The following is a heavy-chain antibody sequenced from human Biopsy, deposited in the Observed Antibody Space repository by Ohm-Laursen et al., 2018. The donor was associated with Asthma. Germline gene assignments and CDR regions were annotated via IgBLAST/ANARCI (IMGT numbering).Heavy chain of an antibody. CDR1: GYSLTDLS. J-gene: IGHJ4*02. CDR2: HDHEEGGT. V-gene: IGHV1-24*01. Sequence: ASVKVSCNISGYSLTDLSMHWVRQAPGQGLEWMGGHDHEEGGTVNARRFQGIVTMTEDTSTDTAYMELSSLSSDDTAVYYCASDFPKDYVRYNFQFWGQGTLVTVSS. CDR3: ASDFPKDYVRYNFQF. D-gene: IGHD4-17*01.